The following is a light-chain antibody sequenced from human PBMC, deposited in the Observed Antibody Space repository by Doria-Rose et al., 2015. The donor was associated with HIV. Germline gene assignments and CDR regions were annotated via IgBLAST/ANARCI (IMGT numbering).Light chain of an antibody. J-gene: IGKJ3*01. CDR1: QSPLYTSKNY. V-gene: IGKV4-1*01. Sequence: DIRMTQSPESLGMSLGERATLNCKSNQSPLYTSKNYLAWYQQKPGQPPKLLIYWASTRQSGVPARFSGSESGTDFTLTISSLEAEDVAVYYCQQYYDTPSFGPGTTVDIK. CDR2: WAS. CDR3: QQYYDTPS.